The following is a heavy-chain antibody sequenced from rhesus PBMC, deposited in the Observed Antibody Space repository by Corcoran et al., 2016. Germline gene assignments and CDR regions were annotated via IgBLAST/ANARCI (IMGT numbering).Heavy chain of an antibody. CDR1: GFTFSSYD. V-gene: IGHV3-136*01. CDR2: ISYTGKTP. Sequence: EVQLVESGGGLVQPGGSLRLSCAASGFTFSSYDMSWVRQAPGKGLEWVSYISYTGKTPYYADSVKGRFTLSRDNAKNSLSLQMSSLRAEDTAVYYCTSEFDGYFDYWGQGVLVTVSS. CDR3: TSEFDGYFDY. J-gene: IGHJ4*01.